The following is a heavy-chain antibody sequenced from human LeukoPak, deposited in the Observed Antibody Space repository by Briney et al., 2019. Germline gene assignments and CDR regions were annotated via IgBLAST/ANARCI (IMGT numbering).Heavy chain of an antibody. V-gene: IGHV4-38-2*01. D-gene: IGHD3-10*01. Sequence: SETLSLTCAVSGYSISGGYYWGWIRQPPGKGLEWIGSIYHSGSTYYNPSLKSRVTISVDTSKNQFSLKLSSVTAADTAVYYCASGYGSGSYYDEYWFDPWGQGTLVTVSS. J-gene: IGHJ5*02. CDR2: IYHSGST. CDR3: ASGYGSGSYYDEYWFDP. CDR1: GYSISGGYY.